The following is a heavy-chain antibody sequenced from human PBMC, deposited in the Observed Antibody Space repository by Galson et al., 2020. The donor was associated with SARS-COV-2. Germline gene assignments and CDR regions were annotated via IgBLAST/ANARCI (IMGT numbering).Heavy chain of an antibody. J-gene: IGHJ4*02. D-gene: IGHD3-22*01. Sequence: GGSLRLSCTASGFTFSSYAMHWVRQAPGKGLEWVAVISNDGSNKYYADSVKGRFTISRDNSKNTLCLQMNSLRVEDTAVYYCATGRGYYDSSGYYTLDYGGQGALVTVSS. V-gene: IGHV3-30*04. CDR2: ISNDGSNK. CDR3: ATGRGYYDSSGYYTLDY. CDR1: GFTFSSYA.